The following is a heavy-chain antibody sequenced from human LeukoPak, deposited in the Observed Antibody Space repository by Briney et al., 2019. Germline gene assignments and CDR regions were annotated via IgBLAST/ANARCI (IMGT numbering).Heavy chain of an antibody. CDR3: ARERDGYNYRDY. Sequence: GESLKISCAASGFTFSSYSMSWVRQAPGKGLEWVANIKQDGSEKYYVDSVKGRFTISRDNAKNSLYLQMNSLRAEDTAVYYCARERDGYNYRDYWGQGTLVTVSS. CDR1: GFTFSSYS. CDR2: IKQDGSEK. D-gene: IGHD5-24*01. V-gene: IGHV3-7*04. J-gene: IGHJ4*02.